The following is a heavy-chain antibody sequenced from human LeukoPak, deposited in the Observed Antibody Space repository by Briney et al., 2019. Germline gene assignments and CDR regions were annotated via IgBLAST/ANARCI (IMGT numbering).Heavy chain of an antibody. Sequence: PSETLSLTCTVSGGSISSYYWSWIRQPPGKGLEWIGYIYYSGSTNYNPSLKSRVTISVDTSKNQFSLKLSSVTAADTAVYYCARKRPGAGAAFDIWGQGTMVTVSS. CDR2: IYYSGST. V-gene: IGHV4-59*08. D-gene: IGHD3-10*01. CDR1: GGSISSYY. CDR3: ARKRPGAGAAFDI. J-gene: IGHJ3*02.